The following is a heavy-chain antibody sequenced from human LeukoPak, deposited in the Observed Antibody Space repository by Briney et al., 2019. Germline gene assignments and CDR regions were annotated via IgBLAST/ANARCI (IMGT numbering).Heavy chain of an antibody. CDR3: ARDKPRGSYDGSIFDS. V-gene: IGHV3-7*01. J-gene: IGHJ4*02. CDR2: ISYDGGEI. CDR1: GFTFSSYW. Sequence: GGSLRLSCEVSGFTFSSYWMSWVRQAPGKGLEWVAIISYDGGEIYYVDSVKGRFTLSRDNAKSSVYLQMNSLRAEDAAVHYCARDKPRGSYDGSIFDSWGQGTLVTVSS. D-gene: IGHD3-16*01.